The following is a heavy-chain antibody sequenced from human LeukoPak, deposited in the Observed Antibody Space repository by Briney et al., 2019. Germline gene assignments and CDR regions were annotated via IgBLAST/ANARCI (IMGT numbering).Heavy chain of an antibody. CDR1: GGSISSGGYY. Sequence: SETLSLTCTVSGGSISSGGYYWSWIRQHPGKGLEWIGYIYYSGSTYYNPSLKSRVTISVDTSKNQFSLKLSSVTAADTAVYYCAREKLLRYFDWLSRTADAFDIWGQGTMVTVSS. J-gene: IGHJ3*02. CDR3: AREKLLRYFDWLSRTADAFDI. CDR2: IYYSGST. D-gene: IGHD3-9*01. V-gene: IGHV4-31*03.